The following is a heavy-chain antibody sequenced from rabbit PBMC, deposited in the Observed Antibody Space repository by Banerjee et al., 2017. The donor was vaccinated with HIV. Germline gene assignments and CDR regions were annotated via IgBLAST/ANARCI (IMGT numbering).Heavy chain of an antibody. J-gene: IGHJ4*01. D-gene: IGHD4-2*01. CDR2: IYAGSSGST. CDR3: ARSYAGYADTSLNL. V-gene: IGHV1S40*01. CDR1: GFSLSSND. Sequence: QSLEESGGDLVKPGASLTLTCTASGFSLSSNDMCWVRQAPGKGLEWIACIYAGSSGSTYYASWAKGRFTISKTSSTTVTLQMTSLTAADTATYFCARSYAGYADTSLNLWGQGTLVTVS.